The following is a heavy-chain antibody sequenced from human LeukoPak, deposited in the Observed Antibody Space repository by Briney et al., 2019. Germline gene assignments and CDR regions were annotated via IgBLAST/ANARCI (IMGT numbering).Heavy chain of an antibody. CDR1: GYTFTSYG. J-gene: IGHJ6*03. D-gene: IGHD6-13*01. V-gene: IGHV1-18*01. CDR3: ARENEAAAGSGYYYYMDV. Sequence: ASVKVSCKASGYTFTSYGISWVRQAPGQGLEWMGWISAYNGNTNYAQKLQGRVTMTTDTSTSTAYMELRSLRSDDTAVYYCARENEAAAGSGYYYYMDVWGKGTTVTVSS. CDR2: ISAYNGNT.